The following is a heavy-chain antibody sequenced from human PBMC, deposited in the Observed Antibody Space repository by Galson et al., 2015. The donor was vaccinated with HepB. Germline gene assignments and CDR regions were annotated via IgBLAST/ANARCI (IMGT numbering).Heavy chain of an antibody. J-gene: IGHJ4*02. V-gene: IGHV4-59*01. D-gene: IGHD2-2*01. CDR3: AREVCTSTTCYFDY. Sequence: SETLSLTCTVSGGSISSYYWSWIRQPPGKGLEWIAYVYYSGSTNYNPSLKSRVTISVDTSKNQFSLKLSSVTAADTAVYYCAREVCTSTTCYFDYWGQGTLVTVSS. CDR1: GGSISSYY. CDR2: VYYSGST.